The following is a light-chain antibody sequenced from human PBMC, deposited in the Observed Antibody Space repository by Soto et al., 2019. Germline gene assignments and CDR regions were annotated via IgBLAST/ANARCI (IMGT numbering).Light chain of an antibody. CDR1: QSISSFS. Sequence: EVVLTQSPGTLTLSPGEGATLSCRASQSISSFSLAWYQHKPGQAPRLLIYDTSRRATGIPDRFSGSGFGTDFTLTISRLEPEDCAFYYCQQYGTSVGSFGQGTKLELK. CDR3: QQYGTSVGS. V-gene: IGKV3-20*01. J-gene: IGKJ2*03. CDR2: DTS.